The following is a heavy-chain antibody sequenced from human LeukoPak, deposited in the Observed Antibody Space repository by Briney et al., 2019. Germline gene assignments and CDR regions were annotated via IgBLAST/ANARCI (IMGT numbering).Heavy chain of an antibody. Sequence: ASVKVSCKASGYTFTSYYIHWVRQAPGQGLEWMGIINPSGGSTSYAQKFQGRVTMTRDTSTSTAYMELSSLRSEDTAVYYCARIVGVASFYYYGMDVWGQGTTVTVSS. CDR3: ARIVGVASFYYYGMDV. J-gene: IGHJ6*02. CDR2: INPSGGST. CDR1: GYTFTSYY. D-gene: IGHD1-26*01. V-gene: IGHV1-46*01.